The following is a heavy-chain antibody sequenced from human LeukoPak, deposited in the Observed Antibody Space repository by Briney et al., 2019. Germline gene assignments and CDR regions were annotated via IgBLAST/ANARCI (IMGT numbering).Heavy chain of an antibody. D-gene: IGHD2-2*01. Sequence: GGSLRLSCAASGFTFDSYGMNWVRQAPGKGLEWISSISSSSTYIYYADSVKGRFTISRDNAKNSLYLQMNSLRAEDTAVYYCARAYCSSTRCAYYFDSWGQGTLVTVSS. V-gene: IGHV3-21*01. CDR3: ARAYCSSTRCAYYFDS. CDR1: GFTFDSYG. J-gene: IGHJ4*02. CDR2: ISSSSTYI.